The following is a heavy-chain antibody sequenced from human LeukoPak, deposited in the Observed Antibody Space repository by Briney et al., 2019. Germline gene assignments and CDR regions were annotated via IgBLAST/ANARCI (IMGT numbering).Heavy chain of an antibody. V-gene: IGHV4-39*01. CDR1: GVSISSSNSY. D-gene: IGHD3/OR15-3a*01. CDR2: IYYTGNT. Sequence: SSETLSLTCSVSGVSISSSNSYRGWIRQPPGKGLEWIGSIYYTGNTYYNASVKSQVSISIDTSKNQFSLRLTSVTAADTAVYFCARQTGSGLFLLPGGQGTLVTVSS. J-gene: IGHJ4*02. CDR3: ARQTGSGLFLLP.